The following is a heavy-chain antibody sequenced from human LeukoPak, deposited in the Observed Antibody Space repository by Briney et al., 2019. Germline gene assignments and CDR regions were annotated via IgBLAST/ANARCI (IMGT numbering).Heavy chain of an antibody. D-gene: IGHD6-19*01. CDR3: ARETVAGTLGTFDY. J-gene: IGHJ4*02. Sequence: PSETLSLTCTVSGGSISSGGYYWSWIRQHPGKGLEWIGYIYYSGSTYYNPPLKSRVTISVDTSKNQFSLKLSSVTAADTAVYYCARETVAGTLGTFDYWGQGTLVTVSS. CDR2: IYYSGST. CDR1: GGSISSGGYY. V-gene: IGHV4-31*03.